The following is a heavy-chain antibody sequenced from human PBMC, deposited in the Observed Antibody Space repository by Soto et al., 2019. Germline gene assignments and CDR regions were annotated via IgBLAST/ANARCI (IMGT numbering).Heavy chain of an antibody. CDR3: LFQAEDGRRDTVPVSAFLLNRSSDL. J-gene: IGHJ2*01. CDR2: ISSSSSYI. D-gene: IGHD3-3*01. Sequence: PKKGLEWVSSISSSSSYIYYADSVKGRFTISRDNAKNSLYLQMNSLRAEDTAVFYFLFQAEDGRRDTVPVSAFLLNRSSDL. V-gene: IGHV3-21*01.